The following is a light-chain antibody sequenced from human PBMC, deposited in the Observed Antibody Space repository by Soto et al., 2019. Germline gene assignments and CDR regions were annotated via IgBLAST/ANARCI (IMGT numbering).Light chain of an antibody. V-gene: IGLV1-51*01. J-gene: IGLJ3*02. Sequence: QAVLTQPPSVSAAPGQKVTISCSGSSSNIGHDFVSWYHQLPGTAPKLLIYDNNQRPSGIPDRFSASKSGTSATLVITGLQVGDEADYYCATWDTRLSARVFGGGTKLTVL. CDR2: DNN. CDR3: ATWDTRLSARV. CDR1: SSNIGHDF.